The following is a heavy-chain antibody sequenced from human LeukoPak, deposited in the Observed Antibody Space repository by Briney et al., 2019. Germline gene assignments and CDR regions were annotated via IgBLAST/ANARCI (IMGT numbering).Heavy chain of an antibody. V-gene: IGHV4-59*01. J-gene: IGHJ4*02. CDR2: IYYSGST. Sequence: SETLSLTCTVSGGSISSYYWSWIRQPPGKGLEWIGYIYYSGSTNYNPSLKSRVTISVDTPKNQFSLKLSSVTAADTAVYYCARGSSVSSGYYFDYWGQGTLVTVSS. CDR1: GGSISSYY. CDR3: ARGSSVSSGYYFDY. D-gene: IGHD3-22*01.